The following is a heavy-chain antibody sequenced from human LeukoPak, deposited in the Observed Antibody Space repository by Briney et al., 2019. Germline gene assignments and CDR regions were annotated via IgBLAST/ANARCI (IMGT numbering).Heavy chain of an antibody. CDR2: INHSGST. CDR1: GGSFSGYY. CDR3: AGFGYGSWNWFDP. Sequence: SETLSLTCAVYGGSFSGYYWSWIRQPPGKGLEWIGEINHSGSTNYNPSLKSRVTISVDTSKNQFSLKLSSVTAADTAVYYCAGFGYGSWNWFDPWGQGTLVTVPS. J-gene: IGHJ5*02. V-gene: IGHV4-34*01. D-gene: IGHD3-10*01.